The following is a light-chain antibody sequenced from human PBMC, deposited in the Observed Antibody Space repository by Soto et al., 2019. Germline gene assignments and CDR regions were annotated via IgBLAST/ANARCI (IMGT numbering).Light chain of an antibody. Sequence: SVLTQPASVSGSPGQSITISCTGTSSDVGAYNYVSWYQHHPGKVPKLLIYGVTNRPSGVSDRFSGSKSGNTASLTISGLRAEDEADYYCSSKRDSSTLFVFGTGTKVTVL. V-gene: IGLV2-14*01. CDR3: SSKRDSSTLFV. J-gene: IGLJ1*01. CDR2: GVT. CDR1: SSDVGAYNY.